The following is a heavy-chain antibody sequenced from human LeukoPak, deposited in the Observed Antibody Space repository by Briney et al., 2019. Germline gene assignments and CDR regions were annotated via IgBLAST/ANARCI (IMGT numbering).Heavy chain of an antibody. V-gene: IGHV1-3*01. CDR2: INAGNGNT. CDR1: GYTFTSYA. D-gene: IGHD3-10*01. Sequence: GASVKVSCKASGYTFTSYAMHWVRQAPGQRLEWMGWINAGNGNTKYSQKFQGRVTITRDTSASTAYMELSSLRSEDTAVYYCARARWSGSGSPQHYGMDVWGQGTTVTVSS. CDR3: ARARWSGSGSPQHYGMDV. J-gene: IGHJ6*02.